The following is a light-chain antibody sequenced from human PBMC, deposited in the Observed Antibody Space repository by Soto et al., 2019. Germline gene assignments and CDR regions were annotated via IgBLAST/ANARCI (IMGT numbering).Light chain of an antibody. J-gene: IGLJ1*01. CDR3: NSYTSSTSRPYV. CDR1: TNDVGGYNY. Sequence: QSALTQPVSVSGSPGQSITISCTGTTNDVGGYNYVSWYQQHPGKAPKLLIFEVSSRPSGVSNRFSGSKSGNTASLTISALQAEDEADYFCNSYTSSTSRPYVFGTGTKLTGL. CDR2: EVS. V-gene: IGLV2-14*01.